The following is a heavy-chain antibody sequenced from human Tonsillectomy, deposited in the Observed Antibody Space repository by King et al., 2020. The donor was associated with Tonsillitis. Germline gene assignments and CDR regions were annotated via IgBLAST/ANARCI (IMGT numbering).Heavy chain of an antibody. CDR1: GFTFSNYA. Sequence: VQLVESGGGVVQPGRSLRLSCAASGFTFSNYAMHWVRQAPGKGLEWGAVISHDGTNTYYADSVKGRFTISRDNSKNTLYLQMNSLRAEDTAVYYCAKSPQHSDSYFDYWGQGTLVTVSS. CDR2: ISHDGTNT. J-gene: IGHJ4*02. V-gene: IGHV3-30*18. CDR3: AKSPQHSDSYFDY.